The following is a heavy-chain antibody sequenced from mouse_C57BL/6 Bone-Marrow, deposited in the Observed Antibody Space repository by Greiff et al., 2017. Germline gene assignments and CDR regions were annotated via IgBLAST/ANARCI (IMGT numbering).Heavy chain of an antibody. Sequence: QVQLKESGAELVRPGTSVKMSCKASGYTFTNYWIGWAKQRPGHGLEWIGDIYPGGGYTNYNEKFKGKATLTADKSSSTAYMQFSSLTSEDSAIYYCARRYGSSVDYWGQGTTLTVSS. D-gene: IGHD1-1*01. CDR2: IYPGGGYT. J-gene: IGHJ2*01. CDR1: GYTFTNYW. CDR3: ARRYGSSVDY. V-gene: IGHV1-63*01.